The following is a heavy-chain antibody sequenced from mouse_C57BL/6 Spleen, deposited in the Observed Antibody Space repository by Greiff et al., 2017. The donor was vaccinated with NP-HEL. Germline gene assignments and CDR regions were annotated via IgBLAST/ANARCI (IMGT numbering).Heavy chain of an antibody. Sequence: QVQLKQSGAELARPGASVKMSCKASGYTFTSYTMHWVKQRPGQGLEWIGYINPSSGYTKYNQKFKDKATLTADKSSSTAYMQLSSLTSEDSAVYYCARPLGSSHWYFDVWGTGTTVTVSS. CDR3: ARPLGSSHWYFDV. V-gene: IGHV1-4*01. J-gene: IGHJ1*03. CDR2: INPSSGYT. CDR1: GYTFTSYT. D-gene: IGHD1-1*01.